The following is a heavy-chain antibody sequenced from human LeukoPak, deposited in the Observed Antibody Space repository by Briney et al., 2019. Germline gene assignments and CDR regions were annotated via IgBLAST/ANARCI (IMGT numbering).Heavy chain of an antibody. J-gene: IGHJ4*02. D-gene: IGHD1-26*01. V-gene: IGHV4-4*02. CDR3: ARDLVGAPGY. CDR1: GGSISSSNW. CDR2: IYHRGST. Sequence: SETLSLTCAVSGGSISSSNWWSWVRPPPGKGVEWIGEIYHRGSTNYNPSLKRGVTISGDKSKNQFSLKLSSVTAADTAVYYCARDLVGAPGYWGQGTLVTVSS.